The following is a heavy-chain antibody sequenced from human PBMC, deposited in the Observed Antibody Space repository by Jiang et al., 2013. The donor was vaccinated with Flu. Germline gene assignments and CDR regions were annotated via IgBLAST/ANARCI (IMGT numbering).Heavy chain of an antibody. CDR2: IYSTGST. D-gene: IGHD2-15*01. Sequence: GPGLVKPSETLSLTCTVSGDSISTYYWSWIRQPAGKGLEWIGRIYSTGSTDYNPSLQSRVTMSVDTSKNQFSLDVNSVTAADTAVYYCARSNSRGGSWLGGDAFDIWSQGTMVTVSS. J-gene: IGHJ3*02. CDR1: GDSISTYY. CDR3: ARSNSRGGSWLGGDAFDI. V-gene: IGHV4-4*07.